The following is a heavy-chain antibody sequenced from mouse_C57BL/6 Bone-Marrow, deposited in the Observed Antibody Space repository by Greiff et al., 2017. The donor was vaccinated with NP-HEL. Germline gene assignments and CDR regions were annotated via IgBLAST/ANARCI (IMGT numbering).Heavy chain of an antibody. J-gene: IGHJ3*01. CDR2: ISNLAYSI. V-gene: IGHV5-15*04. CDR1: GFTFSDYG. D-gene: IGHD2-3*01. CDR3: ARRYDCHSGFAY. Sequence: EVKLVESGGGLVQPGGSLKLSCAASGFTFSDYGMAWVRQAPRKGPEWVAFISNLAYSIYYADTVTGRFTISRENAKNTLYLEMSSLRSEDTAMYYGARRYDCHSGFAYWGQGTLVTVSA.